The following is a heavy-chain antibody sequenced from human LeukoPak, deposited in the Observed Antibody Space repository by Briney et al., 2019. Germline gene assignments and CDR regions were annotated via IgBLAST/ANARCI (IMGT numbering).Heavy chain of an antibody. J-gene: IGHJ5*02. Sequence: PSETLSLTCAVYGGSFSGYCWSWIRQPPGKGLEWIGEINHSGSTNYNPSLKSRVTISVDTSKNQFSLKLSSVTAADTAVYYCARGRVITIFGVATGGNWFDPWGQGTWSPSPQ. D-gene: IGHD3-3*01. CDR1: GGSFSGYC. CDR3: ARGRVITIFGVATGGNWFDP. V-gene: IGHV4-34*01. CDR2: INHSGST.